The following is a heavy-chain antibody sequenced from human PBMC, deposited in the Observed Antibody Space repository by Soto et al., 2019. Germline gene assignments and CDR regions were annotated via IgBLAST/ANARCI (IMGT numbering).Heavy chain of an antibody. CDR3: ALRQWLDGFDI. Sequence: QVQLVQSGAEVQKPGASVKVSCKASGYTFTGYQIHWVRQAPGQGLEWMGWISPNRGGTNYAPKFQGRVSMTRDTSITTAYLALSRLRYDDTALDYCALRQWLDGFDIWGQGTMVTVSS. CDR1: GYTFTGYQ. J-gene: IGHJ3*02. D-gene: IGHD6-19*01. V-gene: IGHV1-2*07. CDR2: ISPNRGGT.